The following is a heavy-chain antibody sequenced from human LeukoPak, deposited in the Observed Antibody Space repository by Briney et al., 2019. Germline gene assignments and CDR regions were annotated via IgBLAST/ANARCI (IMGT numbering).Heavy chain of an antibody. CDR3: ARTTEGYAGGPGYSYYYYMDV. CDR2: ITTTSTTK. Sequence: PGGSLRLSCAASGFTFSTYTMNWVRQAPGKGLEWVSYITTTSTTKLYADSVRGRFTISRDNAKNSLYLQMNSLRAEDTAVYYCARTTEGYAGGPGYSYYYYMDVWGKGTTVTISS. CDR1: GFTFSTYT. J-gene: IGHJ6*03. V-gene: IGHV3-48*01. D-gene: IGHD5-12*01.